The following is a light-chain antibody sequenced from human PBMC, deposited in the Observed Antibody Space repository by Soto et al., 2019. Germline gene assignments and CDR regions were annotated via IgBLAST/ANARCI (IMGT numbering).Light chain of an antibody. V-gene: IGLV2-14*01. CDR3: SSYTSSDNWV. Sequence: QSVLTQPASVSGSPGQSITISCTGTSSDIVGYNYVSWYQQYPGKAPKLMIYEVNNRPAGVSDRFSASKSANTASLTISGLQAEDEADYYCSSYTSSDNWVFGGGTKLTVL. J-gene: IGLJ3*02. CDR1: SSDIVGYNY. CDR2: EVN.